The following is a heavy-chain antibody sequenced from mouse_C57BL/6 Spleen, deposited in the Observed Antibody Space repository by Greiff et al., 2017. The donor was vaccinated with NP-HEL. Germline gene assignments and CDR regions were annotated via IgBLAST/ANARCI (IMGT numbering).Heavy chain of an antibody. J-gene: IGHJ3*01. D-gene: IGHD2-3*01. Sequence: RVKPGASVKISCKASGYAFSSSWMNWVKQRPGKGLEWIGRIYPGDGDTNYNGKFKGKATLTADKSSSTAYMQLSSLTSEDSAVYFCAREDGYYRFAYWGQGTLVTVSA. CDR1: GYAFSSSW. CDR3: AREDGYYRFAY. CDR2: IYPGDGDT. V-gene: IGHV1-82*01.